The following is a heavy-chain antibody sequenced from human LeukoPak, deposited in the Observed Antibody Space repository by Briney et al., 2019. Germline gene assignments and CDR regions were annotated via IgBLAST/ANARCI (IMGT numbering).Heavy chain of an antibody. V-gene: IGHV3-21*01. CDR2: ISSSSSYI. CDR1: GFTFSSYS. D-gene: IGHD7-27*01. Sequence: GGSLRLSCAASGFTFSSYSMNWVRQAPGKGLEWVSSISSSSSYIYYADSVKGRFTISRDNAKNSLYLQMNSLRAEDTAVYYCARPGRVDAFDIWGQGTMVTVPS. J-gene: IGHJ3*02. CDR3: ARPGRVDAFDI.